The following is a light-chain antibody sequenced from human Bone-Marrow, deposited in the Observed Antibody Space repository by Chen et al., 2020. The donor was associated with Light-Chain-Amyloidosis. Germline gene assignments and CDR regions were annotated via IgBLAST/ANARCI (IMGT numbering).Light chain of an antibody. CDR2: WAS. Sequence: DIVVTQSPDSLVVSLGERATINCKSSQRILYTSNNENYLAWYQQKPGQPPKLLIYWASTRASGVPARFSGSGSGTDFTLTISSLQAEDVAVYFCQQYYTPPLTFGGGTKVEI. CDR1: QRILYTSNNENY. J-gene: IGKJ4*01. CDR3: QQYYTPPLT. V-gene: IGKV4-1*01.